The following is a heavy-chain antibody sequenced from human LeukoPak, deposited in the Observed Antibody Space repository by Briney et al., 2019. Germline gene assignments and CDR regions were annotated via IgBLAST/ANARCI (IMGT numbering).Heavy chain of an antibody. CDR3: ARGEQQLVRAGFDY. CDR2: IYYSGST. Sequence: KTSETLSLTCTVSGGSISSYYWSWIRQPPGKGLEWIGYIYYSGSTNYNPSLKSRVTISVDTSKNQFSLKLSSVTAADTAVYYCARGEQQLVRAGFDYWGQGTLVTVSS. V-gene: IGHV4-59*01. J-gene: IGHJ4*02. CDR1: GGSISSYY. D-gene: IGHD6-13*01.